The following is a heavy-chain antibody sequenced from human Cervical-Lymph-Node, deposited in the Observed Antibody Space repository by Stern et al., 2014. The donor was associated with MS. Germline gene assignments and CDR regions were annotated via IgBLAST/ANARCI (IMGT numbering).Heavy chain of an antibody. Sequence: VQLVESGAAVTKPGSSVKVSCKASGGTFSSYAISWVRQAPGQGLAWMGGSIPIFGTANYAQKVQGRVTITADESTSTAYMELSSLRSEDTAVYYCARGGVVPQARFDYWGQGTLVTVSS. J-gene: IGHJ4*02. CDR3: ARGGVVPQARFDY. CDR1: GGTFSSYA. D-gene: IGHD2-21*01. CDR2: SIPIFGTA. V-gene: IGHV1-69*01.